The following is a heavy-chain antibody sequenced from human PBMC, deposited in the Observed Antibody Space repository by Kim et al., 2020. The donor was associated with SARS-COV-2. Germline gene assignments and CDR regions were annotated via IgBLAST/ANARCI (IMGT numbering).Heavy chain of an antibody. V-gene: IGHV1-18*01. Sequence: AQKRPGRVTMTTDTSTSTAYMGLRSLRSDDTAVYYCARDWVDTAMDYFDYWGQGTLVTVSS. D-gene: IGHD5-18*01. J-gene: IGHJ4*02. CDR3: ARDWVDTAMDYFDY.